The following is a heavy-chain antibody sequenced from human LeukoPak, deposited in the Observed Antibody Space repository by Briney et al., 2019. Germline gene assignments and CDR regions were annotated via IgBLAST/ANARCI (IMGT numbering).Heavy chain of an antibody. J-gene: IGHJ5*02. Sequence: SVKVSCKSSGGTFGSYSFSWVRQAPGQGLEWMGRIIPILGIANYAQKFQGRVTITADKSTSTAYMELSSLRSEDTAVYYCARYGGSGFNWFDLWGQGTLVTVSS. V-gene: IGHV1-69*02. CDR3: ARYGGSGFNWFDL. D-gene: IGHD6-19*01. CDR1: GGTFGSYS. CDR2: IIPILGIA.